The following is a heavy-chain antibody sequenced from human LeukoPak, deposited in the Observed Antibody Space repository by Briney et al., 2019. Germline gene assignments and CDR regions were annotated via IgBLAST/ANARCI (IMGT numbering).Heavy chain of an antibody. J-gene: IGHJ4*02. Sequence: SVKVSCKASRGTFSSYAISWVRQAPGQGLEWMGGIIPIFGTANYAQKFQGRVTITADESTSTAYMELSSLRSEDTAVYYCARARVPIVVVPAALNYWGQGTLVTVSS. CDR3: ARARVPIVVVPAALNY. V-gene: IGHV1-69*13. CDR1: RGTFSSYA. D-gene: IGHD2-2*01. CDR2: IIPIFGTA.